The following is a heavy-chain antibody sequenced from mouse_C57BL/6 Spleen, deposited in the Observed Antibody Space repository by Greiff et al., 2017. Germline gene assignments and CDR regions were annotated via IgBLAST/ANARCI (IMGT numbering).Heavy chain of an antibody. CDR1: GYTFTSYW. Sequence: QVQLQQPGAELVMPGASVKLSCKASGYTFTSYWMHWVKQRPGEGLEWIGEIDPSDSYTNYNQKFKGKSTLTVDKSSSTAYMQLSSLTSEDSAVYYCATVYCNYVPYYAIDYWGQGTSVTVSS. V-gene: IGHV1-69*01. CDR3: ATVYCNYVPYYAIDY. J-gene: IGHJ4*01. D-gene: IGHD2-10*02. CDR2: IDPSDSYT.